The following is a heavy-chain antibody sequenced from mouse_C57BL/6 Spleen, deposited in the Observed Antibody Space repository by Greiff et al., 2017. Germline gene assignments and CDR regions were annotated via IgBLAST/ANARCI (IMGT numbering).Heavy chain of an antibody. V-gene: IGHV1-19*01. CDR3: ARSRGNYDWFAY. CDR1: GYTITDYY. D-gene: IGHD2-1*01. CDR2: INPYNGGT. Sequence: VQLQQSGPVLVKPGASVKMSCKASGYTITDYYMNWVKQSHGQSLEWIGVINPYNGGTGYTQKFKGKATLTVDKSSSTAYMELNSLTSEDSAVYYCARSRGNYDWFAYWGQGTLVTVSA. J-gene: IGHJ3*01.